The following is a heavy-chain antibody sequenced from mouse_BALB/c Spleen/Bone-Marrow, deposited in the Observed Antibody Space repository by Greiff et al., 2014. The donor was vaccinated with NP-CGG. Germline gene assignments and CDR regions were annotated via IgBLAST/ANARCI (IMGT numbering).Heavy chain of an antibody. CDR2: IDPAKGNT. CDR1: GFNIKDSY. V-gene: IGHV14-3*02. D-gene: IGHD2-1*01. Sequence: EVQLQQSGAELVEPGASVKLSCTASGFNIKDSYLHWVKQRPEQGLDWIGRIDPAKGNTNYDPKFQGKATITADTSSNTAYLQLSSLTSEDTAVYFCAMNYPFAYWGQGTLVTVSA. J-gene: IGHJ3*01. CDR3: AMNYPFAY.